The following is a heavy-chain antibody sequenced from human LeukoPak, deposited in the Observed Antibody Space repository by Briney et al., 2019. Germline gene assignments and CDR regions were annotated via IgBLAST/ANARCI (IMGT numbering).Heavy chain of an antibody. V-gene: IGHV4-61*01. CDR3: ARRCRVGATTFDY. CDR2: IYYSGST. D-gene: IGHD1-26*01. CDR1: GGSVSSGRYY. Sequence: SETLTLPCTVSGGSVSSGRYYWSWIRQPPGKGLEWIGYIYYSGSTNYNPSLKSRVTISVYPSKNQFSLKLSSVTAADTAVYSCARRCRVGATTFDYWGQGTLVSVSS. J-gene: IGHJ4*02.